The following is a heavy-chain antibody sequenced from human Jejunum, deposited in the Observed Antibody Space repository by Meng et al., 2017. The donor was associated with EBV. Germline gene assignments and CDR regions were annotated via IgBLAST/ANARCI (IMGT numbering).Heavy chain of an antibody. V-gene: IGHV4-30-2*01. CDR3: ARGAYFDY. CDR1: GGSISSGGYS. Sequence: QLQLHASGSGLVKPSETLSLTCAVSGGSISSGGYSWHWIRQPPGKGLQWIGYIYYSGSAFYNPSLKSRVTLSVDRSKNQFSLNLSSVTAADTAVYYCARGAYFDYWGQGTLVTVSS. J-gene: IGHJ4*02. CDR2: IYYSGSA.